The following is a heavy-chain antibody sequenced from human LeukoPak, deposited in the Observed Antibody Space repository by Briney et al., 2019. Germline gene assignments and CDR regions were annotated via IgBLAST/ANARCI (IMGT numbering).Heavy chain of an antibody. CDR1: GGSISSSSYY. J-gene: IGHJ5*02. Sequence: SETLSLTCTVSGGSISSSSYYWGWIRQPPGKGLEWIGSIYYSGSTYYNPSLKSRVTISVDTSKNQFSLKLSSVTAADTAVYYCARTPPRGRKYQLLLVGWFDPWGQGTLVTVSS. CDR2: IYYSGST. V-gene: IGHV4-39*01. D-gene: IGHD2-2*01. CDR3: ARTPPRGRKYQLLLVGWFDP.